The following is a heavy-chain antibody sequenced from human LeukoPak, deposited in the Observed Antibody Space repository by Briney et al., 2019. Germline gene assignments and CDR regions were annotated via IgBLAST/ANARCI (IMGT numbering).Heavy chain of an antibody. Sequence: SVKVSCKASGGTFSSYAISWVRQAPGQGLEWMGRIIPILGIANYAQKFQGRVTITADKSTSTAYMELSSLRSEDTAVYYCARTPLGDCSSTSCYSVYWGQGTLVTVSS. D-gene: IGHD2-2*01. CDR2: IIPILGIA. V-gene: IGHV1-69*04. J-gene: IGHJ4*02. CDR1: GGTFSSYA. CDR3: ARTPLGDCSSTSCYSVY.